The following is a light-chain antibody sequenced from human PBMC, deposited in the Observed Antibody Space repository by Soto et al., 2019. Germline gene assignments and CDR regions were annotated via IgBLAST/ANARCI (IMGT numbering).Light chain of an antibody. CDR2: EVS. J-gene: IGLJ1*01. CDR3: ASYTTSTTRFL. CDR1: SSDVGSYNR. Sequence: QSALTQPPSVSGSPGQSVTIPCTGTSSDVGSYNRVSWYQQPPGTAPKVMIYEVSNRPSGVPDRFSGSKSGNTASLTISGLQAEDEADYYCASYTTSTTRFLFGTGTKLTVL. V-gene: IGLV2-18*02.